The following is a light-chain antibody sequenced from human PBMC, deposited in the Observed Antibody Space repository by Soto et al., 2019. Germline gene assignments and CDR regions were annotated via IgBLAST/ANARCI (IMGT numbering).Light chain of an antibody. CDR3: RSYTSSSSPVV. CDR1: SSDVGTYNS. J-gene: IGLJ3*02. V-gene: IGLV2-14*03. CDR2: DVS. Sequence: QSALTQPASVSGSPGQSITISCTGTSSDVGTYNSVSWYQQHPGKAPKVLTYDVSNRPSGVSNRFSGSKSGNTASLTISGLQAEDEGEYFFRSYTSSSSPVVFGGGTKLTVL.